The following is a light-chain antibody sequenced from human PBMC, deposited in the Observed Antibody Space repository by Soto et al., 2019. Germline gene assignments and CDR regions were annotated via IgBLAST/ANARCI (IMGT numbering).Light chain of an antibody. CDR3: QVWDSSSDHSVV. Sequence: SYELTQPPSVLVAPGQTARITCGGNDIGSKSVHWYQQKPGQAPELVVYDVRDRPSGIPERFSGSNSGNTATLTISRVEDGDEAAYYCQVWDSSSDHSVVFGGGTKVTVL. CDR1: DIGSKS. V-gene: IGLV3-21*02. CDR2: DVR. J-gene: IGLJ2*01.